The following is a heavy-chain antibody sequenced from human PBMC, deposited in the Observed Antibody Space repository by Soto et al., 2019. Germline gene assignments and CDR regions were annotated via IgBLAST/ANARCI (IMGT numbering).Heavy chain of an antibody. D-gene: IGHD1-26*01. CDR2: IYHRGST. V-gene: IGHV4-38-2*02. J-gene: IGHJ4*02. CDR1: GYSIRSDYY. CDR3: ARDEVREHSHLYYFDY. Sequence: SDTLSLTCAVSGYSIRSDYYWGWIRKPPGKGLEWIGSIYHRGSTYYNPSLKSRVTISVDTSNNQFSLKLNSVTAADTAVYYCARDEVREHSHLYYFDYWGQGTLVTVSS.